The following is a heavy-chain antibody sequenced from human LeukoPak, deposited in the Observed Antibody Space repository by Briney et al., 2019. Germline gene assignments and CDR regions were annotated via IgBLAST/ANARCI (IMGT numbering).Heavy chain of an antibody. CDR2: ISSSGSTI. CDR1: GFTFSSYE. Sequence: HPGGSLRLXCAASGFTFSSYEMNWVRRAPGKGLEWVSYISSSGSTIYYADSVKGRFTISRDNAKNSLYLQMNSLRAEDTAVYYCARGMEMATMEYFDYWGQGTLVTVSS. V-gene: IGHV3-48*03. D-gene: IGHD5-24*01. CDR3: ARGMEMATMEYFDY. J-gene: IGHJ4*02.